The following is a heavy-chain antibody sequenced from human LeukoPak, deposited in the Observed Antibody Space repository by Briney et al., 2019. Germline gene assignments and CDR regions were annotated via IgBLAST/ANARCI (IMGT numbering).Heavy chain of an antibody. D-gene: IGHD3-22*01. CDR1: GFTFSSYS. Sequence: GGSLRLSCAASGFTFSSYSMNWVRQAPGKGLEWVSSISSSSSYIYYADSVKGRFTISRDNAKNSLYLQMNSLRAEDTAVYYCARQGGPYDSSGCYYFDYWGQGTLVTVSS. CDR2: ISSSSSYI. CDR3: ARQGGPYDSSGCYYFDY. V-gene: IGHV3-21*01. J-gene: IGHJ4*02.